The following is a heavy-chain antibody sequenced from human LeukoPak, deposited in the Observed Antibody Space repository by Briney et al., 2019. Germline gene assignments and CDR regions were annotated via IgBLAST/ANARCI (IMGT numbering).Heavy chain of an antibody. CDR2: IYTSGNT. V-gene: IGHV4-4*07. J-gene: IGHJ2*01. D-gene: IGHD3-22*01. CDR3: ARDHLVVIGHWNFDL. CDR1: GGSISSY. Sequence: SETLSLTCTVSGGSISSYWSWIRQPAGKGLEWIGRIYTSGNTYYNPSLKSRVTMSIDTSKNQFSLKLKSVTAADTAVYYCARDHLVVIGHWNFDLWGRGTLVTVSS.